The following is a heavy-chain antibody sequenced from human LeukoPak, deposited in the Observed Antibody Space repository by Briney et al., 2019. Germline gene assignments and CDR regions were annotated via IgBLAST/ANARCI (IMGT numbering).Heavy chain of an antibody. V-gene: IGHV1-18*01. CDR1: GYTFSRYG. J-gene: IGHJ3*02. Sequence: ASVKVSCKASGYTFSRYGISWVRQAPGQRLEWMGWISTYNGNTNYAQKLQGRVTMTTDTYTSTAYMELRSLRSDDTAVYYCAAHPPGGSSGFDAFDIWGQGTMVTVSS. CDR2: ISTYNGNT. CDR3: AAHPPGGSSGFDAFDI. D-gene: IGHD3-22*01.